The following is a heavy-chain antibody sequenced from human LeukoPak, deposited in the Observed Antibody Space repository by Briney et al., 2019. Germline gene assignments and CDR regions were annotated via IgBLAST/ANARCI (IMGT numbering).Heavy chain of an antibody. CDR2: IYYSGST. D-gene: IGHD6-19*01. CDR1: GFTFSSYN. Sequence: NPGGSLRLSCAASGFTFSSYNINWVRQAPGKGLEWIGSIYYSGSTYYNPSLKSRVTISVDASKNQFSLKLSSVTAADTAVYYCARHGGDSSGWYTEPSSVDYWGQGTLVTVSS. J-gene: IGHJ4*02. CDR3: ARHGGDSSGWYTEPSSVDY. V-gene: IGHV4-39*01.